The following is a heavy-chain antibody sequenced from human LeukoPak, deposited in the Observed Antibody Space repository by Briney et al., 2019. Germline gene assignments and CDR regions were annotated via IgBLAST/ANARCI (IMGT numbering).Heavy chain of an antibody. Sequence: ASETLSLTCTVSSGSIGNYFWHWIRQAPGKGLEWIGYVSFSGSTNYNRSLKSRVTISLDTSENQFSLKLRSVTAADTALYYCARGALSKDIITFHLAYMAVWGRGTTVTVSS. D-gene: IGHD3-16*01. CDR1: SGSIGNYF. V-gene: IGHV4-59*01. J-gene: IGHJ6*03. CDR2: VSFSGST. CDR3: ARGALSKDIITFHLAYMAV.